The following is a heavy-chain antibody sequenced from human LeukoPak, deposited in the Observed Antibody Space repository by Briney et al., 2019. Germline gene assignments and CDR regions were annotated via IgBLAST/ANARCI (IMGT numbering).Heavy chain of an antibody. V-gene: IGHV3-9*01. D-gene: IGHD2-2*01. CDR1: GFTFDDYA. J-gene: IGHJ4*02. CDR2: ISWNSGSI. CDR3: AKGCSSTSCYLGFDY. Sequence: PGGSLRLSCAASGFTFDDYAMHWVRQAPGKGLEWVSGISWNSGSIGYADSVKGRFTISRDNAKNSLYLQMNSLRVEDTALYYCAKGCSSTSCYLGFDYWGQGTLVTVS.